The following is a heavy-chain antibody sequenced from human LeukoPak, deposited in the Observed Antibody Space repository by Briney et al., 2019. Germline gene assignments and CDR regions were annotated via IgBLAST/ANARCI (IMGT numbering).Heavy chain of an antibody. D-gene: IGHD5-12*01. CDR2: VKKDGSEK. Sequence: PGGSLRLSCTASGFTFSSYLMDWVRQAPGKGLEWVASVKKDGSEKKYVDSVKGRLTISRDNAKNSLYLEMNSLRTEDTAVYYCTRGIVASVIYYYYMDVWGKGTTVTVSS. CDR1: GFTFSSYL. J-gene: IGHJ6*03. V-gene: IGHV3-7*01. CDR3: TRGIVASVIYYYYMDV.